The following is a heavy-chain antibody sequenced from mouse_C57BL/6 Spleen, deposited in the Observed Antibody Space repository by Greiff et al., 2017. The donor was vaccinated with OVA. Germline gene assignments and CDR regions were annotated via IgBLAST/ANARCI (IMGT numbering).Heavy chain of an antibody. Sequence: VQLQPPGAELVKPGASVKLSCKASGYTFTSYWMQWVKQRPGQGLEWIGEIDPSDSYTNYNQKFKGKATLTVDTSSSTAYMQLSSLTSEDSAVYYCAHYYGSSYERVAYWGQVALVTVSA. CDR1: GYTFTSYW. CDR3: AHYYGSSYERVAY. CDR2: IDPSDSYT. J-gene: IGHJ3*01. V-gene: IGHV1-50*01. D-gene: IGHD1-1*01.